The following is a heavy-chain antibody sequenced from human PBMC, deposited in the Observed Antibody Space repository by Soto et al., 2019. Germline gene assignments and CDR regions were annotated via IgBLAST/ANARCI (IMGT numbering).Heavy chain of an antibody. J-gene: IGHJ3*02. Sequence: SQTLSLTCAISGDSVPRNSAAWNWVRQSPSRGLEWLGRTYYRSKWKTDYAVSVRGRITINPDTSKNQFSLQLNSVTPGDTAVYYCARGDVIDIWGRGTMVTVSS. V-gene: IGHV6-1*01. CDR3: ARGDVIDI. CDR1: GDSVPRNSAA. CDR2: TYYRSKWKT.